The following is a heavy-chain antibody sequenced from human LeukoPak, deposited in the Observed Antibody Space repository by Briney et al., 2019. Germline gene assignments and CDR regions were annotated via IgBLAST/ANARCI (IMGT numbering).Heavy chain of an antibody. CDR2: INPNSGGT. CDR3: AGNYYDSSGYYVGYFQH. V-gene: IGHV1-2*04. Sequence: ASVKVSCKASGYTFTTYGINWVRQAPGQGLEWMGWINPNSGGTNYAQKFQGWVTMTRDTSISTAYMELSRLRSDDTAVYYCAGNYYDSSGYYVGYFQHWGQGTLVTVSS. J-gene: IGHJ1*01. D-gene: IGHD3-22*01. CDR1: GYTFTTYG.